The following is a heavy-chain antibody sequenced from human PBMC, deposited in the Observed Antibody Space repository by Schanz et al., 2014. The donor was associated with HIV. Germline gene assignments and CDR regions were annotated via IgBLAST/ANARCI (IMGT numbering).Heavy chain of an antibody. V-gene: IGHV3-30*18. Sequence: QVQLVESGGGVVQPGRSLRLSCAASGFTFRTHGIHWVRQAPAKGLEGGAAISYDGSIKEYADSVKGRFAISRDNSKNTVYLQMNSLRGEDSAVYYCAKVGRIYSTTWIDHWGQGTLVTVSS. CDR1: GFTFRTHG. CDR2: ISYDGSIK. J-gene: IGHJ4*02. D-gene: IGHD6-13*01. CDR3: AKVGRIYSTTWIDH.